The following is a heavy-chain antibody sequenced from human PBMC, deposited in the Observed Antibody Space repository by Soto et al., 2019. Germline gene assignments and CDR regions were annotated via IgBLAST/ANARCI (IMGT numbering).Heavy chain of an antibody. Sequence: QVQLVQSGAEVKKPGSSVKVSCKAYGVTFSSYAISWVRQAPGQGLEWMGGIIPIFGTANYAQKFQGRVTITADESTSTAYMELSSLRSEDTAVYYCARAVSSGYPPDYWGQGTLVTVSS. J-gene: IGHJ4*02. CDR2: IIPIFGTA. D-gene: IGHD3-22*01. V-gene: IGHV1-69*01. CDR3: ARAVSSGYPPDY. CDR1: GVTFSSYA.